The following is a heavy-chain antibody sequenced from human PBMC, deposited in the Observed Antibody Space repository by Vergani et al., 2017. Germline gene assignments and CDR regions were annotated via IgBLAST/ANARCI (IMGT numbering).Heavy chain of an antibody. Sequence: QVQLQESGPGLVKPSQTLSLTCTVSGGSISSGSYYWSWIRQPAGKGLEWIGRIYTSGSTNYNPSLKSRVTISVDTSKNQFSLKLSSVTAADPAVYYCARSSGSYYYYYYGMDVWGQGP. V-gene: IGHV4-61*02. CDR3: ARSSGSYYYYYYGMDV. J-gene: IGHJ6*02. D-gene: IGHD1-26*01. CDR1: GGSISSGSYY. CDR2: IYTSGST.